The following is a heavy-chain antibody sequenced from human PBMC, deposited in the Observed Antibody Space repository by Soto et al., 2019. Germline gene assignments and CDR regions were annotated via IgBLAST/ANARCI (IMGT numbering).Heavy chain of an antibody. CDR3: ARSGYNWNDGARGYFDY. V-gene: IGHV3-48*03. Sequence: GSLRLSCAASGFTFSSYEMNWVRQAPGKGLEWVSYISSSGRTIYYADSVKGRFTISRDNAKNSLYLQMNSLRAEDTAVYYCARSGYNWNDGARGYFDYWGQGTLVTVSS. J-gene: IGHJ4*02. CDR2: ISSSGRTI. D-gene: IGHD1-20*01. CDR1: GFTFSSYE.